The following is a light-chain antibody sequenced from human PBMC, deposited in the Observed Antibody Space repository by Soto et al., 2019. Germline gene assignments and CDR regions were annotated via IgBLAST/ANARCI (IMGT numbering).Light chain of an antibody. CDR1: QSVGTY. CDR3: QQRGDWPLS. CDR2: DAS. J-gene: IGKJ4*01. Sequence: EIVLTQSPATLSLSPGERATLSCRASQSVGTYLSWHQQRSGQAPRLLIYDASTRATGVPGRFSGSGSGTDLTLTISSLEPEDYAVYYCQQRGDWPLSFGGGTKVEIK. V-gene: IGKV3-11*01.